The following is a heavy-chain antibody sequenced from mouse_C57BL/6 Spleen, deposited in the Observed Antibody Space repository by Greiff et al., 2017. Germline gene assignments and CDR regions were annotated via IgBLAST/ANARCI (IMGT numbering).Heavy chain of an antibody. CDR1: GYTFTDYY. Sequence: QVQLQQSGAELVRPGASVKLSCKASGYTFTDYYINWVKQRPGQGLEWIARIYPGSGNTYYNEKFKGKATLTAEKSSSTAYMQLSSLTSEDSAVYFGARTTARATGYFDYWGQGTTLTVSS. CDR2: IYPGSGNT. J-gene: IGHJ2*01. V-gene: IGHV1-76*01. D-gene: IGHD3-2*01. CDR3: ARTTARATGYFDY.